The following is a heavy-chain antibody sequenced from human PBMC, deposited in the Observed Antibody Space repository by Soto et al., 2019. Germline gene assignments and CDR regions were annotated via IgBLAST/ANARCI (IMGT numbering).Heavy chain of an antibody. V-gene: IGHV1-18*01. J-gene: IGHJ6*03. CDR2: ISAYNGNT. Sequence: GASVKVSCKASGYTFTSYGISWVRQAPGQGLEWMGWISAYNGNTNYAQKLQGRVTMTTDTSTSTAYMELRSLRSDDTAVYYCARDLVPHYYYYYMDVWGKGTTVTVSS. D-gene: IGHD2-8*01. CDR3: ARDLVPHYYYYYMDV. CDR1: GYTFTSYG.